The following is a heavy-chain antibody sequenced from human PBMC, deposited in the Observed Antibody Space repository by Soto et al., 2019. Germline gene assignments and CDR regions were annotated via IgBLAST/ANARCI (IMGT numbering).Heavy chain of an antibody. J-gene: IGHJ6*02. CDR3: ARDLGQLGGCGVFCDYYYYGMDV. Sequence: GGSLRLSCAASGFTFSSYAMHWVRQAPGKGLEWVAVISYDGSNKYYADSVKGRFTISSDNSKNTLYLQMNSLRAEDTAVYYCARDLGQLGGCGVFCDYYYYGMDVWGQGTTVTVSS. CDR2: ISYDGSNK. V-gene: IGHV3-30-3*01. D-gene: IGHD6-13*01. CDR1: GFTFSSYA.